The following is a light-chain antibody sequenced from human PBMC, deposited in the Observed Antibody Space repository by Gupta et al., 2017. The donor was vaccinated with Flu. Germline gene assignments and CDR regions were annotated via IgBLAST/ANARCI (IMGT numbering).Light chain of an antibody. CDR2: ANN. CDR3: QTYDSSLSSYV. CDR1: SSNIGAGYD. J-gene: IGLJ1*01. Sequence: QSVLTQPPSVSGAPGQRVTISCPGRSSNIGAGYDVHWYQQLPGTAPKLLIYANNNRPSGVPDRFSGSKSDTSASLAITGLRAEDEADYYCQTYDSSLSSYVFGPGTEVTVL. V-gene: IGLV1-40*01.